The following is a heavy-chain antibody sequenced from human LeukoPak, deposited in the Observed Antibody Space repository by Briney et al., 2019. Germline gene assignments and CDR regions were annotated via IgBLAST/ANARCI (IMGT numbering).Heavy chain of an antibody. CDR1: GFPLSSYD. CDR2: ISYDGANK. Sequence: GGSLTLSWTVSGFPLSSYDMLWVRQAPGKGLEWVAVISYDGANKYYAVSVKGRFTISRDISKNTLYLQMNSLRGEETAVYYCARIPEEADYYGMDVWGKGTTVTVSS. D-gene: IGHD1-14*01. V-gene: IGHV3-30*04. CDR3: ARIPEEADYYGMDV. J-gene: IGHJ6*04.